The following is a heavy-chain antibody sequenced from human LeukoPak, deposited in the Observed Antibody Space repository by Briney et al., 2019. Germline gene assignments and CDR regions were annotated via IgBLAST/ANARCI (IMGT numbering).Heavy chain of an antibody. CDR3: ARDRLITMVRGVYNWFDP. J-gene: IGHJ5*02. V-gene: IGHV3-30-3*01. D-gene: IGHD3-10*01. CDR1: GFTFSSYA. CDR2: ISYDGCNK. Sequence: GGSLRLSCAASGFTFSSYAMHWVRQAPGKGLEWVAVISYDGCNKYYADSVKGRFTISRDNSKNTLYLQMNSLRAEDTAVYYCARDRLITMVRGVYNWFDPWGQGTLVTVSS.